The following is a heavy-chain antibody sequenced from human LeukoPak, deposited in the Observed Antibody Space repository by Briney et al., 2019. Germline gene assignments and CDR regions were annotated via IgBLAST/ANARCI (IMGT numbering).Heavy chain of an antibody. CDR1: GFTFSNHW. CDR2: IHIDENRK. CDR3: VRGSSDWNGMDV. D-gene: IGHD6-19*01. V-gene: IGHV3-74*01. J-gene: IGHJ6*02. Sequence: GGSLRLSCAASGFTFSNHWMHWVRQVPGKGLVSVSRIHIDENRKTYADSVKGRFTISRDNAKNTLYLQMNSLGVEDTAVYYCVRGSSDWNGMDVWGQGTTVTVSS.